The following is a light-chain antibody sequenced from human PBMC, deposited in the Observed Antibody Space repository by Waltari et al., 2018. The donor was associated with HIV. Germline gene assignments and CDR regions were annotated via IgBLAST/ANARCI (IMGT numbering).Light chain of an antibody. Sequence: QSALTQPASVPGSPGQSITIPCTGTSSDVGGSNYVSWYQQHPGKAPKLMIYEVSNRPSGVSNRFSGSKSGNTASLTISGLQAEDEADYYCSSYTSSSTLGVFGGGTKLTVL. J-gene: IGLJ3*02. CDR1: SSDVGGSNY. CDR2: EVS. CDR3: SSYTSSSTLGV. V-gene: IGLV2-14*01.